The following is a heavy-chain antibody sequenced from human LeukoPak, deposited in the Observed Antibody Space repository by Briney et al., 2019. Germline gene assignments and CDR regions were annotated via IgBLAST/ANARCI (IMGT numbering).Heavy chain of an antibody. J-gene: IGHJ3*02. D-gene: IGHD2-15*01. Sequence: ASVKVSCKASGYTLTGYYMHWVRQAPGQGLEWMGWINPNSGGTNYARKFQGRVTMTRDTSISTAYMELSRLRSDDTAVYYCARDGSLAVVEAFDIWGQGTMVTVSS. V-gene: IGHV1-2*02. CDR2: INPNSGGT. CDR1: GYTLTGYY. CDR3: ARDGSLAVVEAFDI.